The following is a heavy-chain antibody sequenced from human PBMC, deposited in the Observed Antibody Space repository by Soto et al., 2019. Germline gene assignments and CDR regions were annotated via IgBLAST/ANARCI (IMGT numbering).Heavy chain of an antibody. CDR1: GFTFRSYA. V-gene: IGHV3-23*01. CDR3: AKKGPPSDGIPCFDY. CDR2: ISGSGTAT. J-gene: IGHJ4*02. Sequence: GGSLRLSCVASGFTFRSYAMTWVRQAPGKGLEWVSTISGSGTATFYADSVKGRFTISRDNSKNTVHLQLNNLRADDTALYYCAKKGPPSDGIPCFDYWGQGTLVTVSS. D-gene: IGHD1-20*01.